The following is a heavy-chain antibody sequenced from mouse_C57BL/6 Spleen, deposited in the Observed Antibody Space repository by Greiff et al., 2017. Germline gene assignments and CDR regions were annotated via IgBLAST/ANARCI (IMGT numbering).Heavy chain of an antibody. CDR1: GYTFTSYW. CDR2: IDPSDSYT. CDR3: ARSPHYYGNAMDY. J-gene: IGHJ4*01. V-gene: IGHV1-50*01. Sequence: VQLQQPGAELVKPGASVKLSCKASGYTFTSYWMQWVKQRPGQGLEWIGEIDPSDSYTNYNQKFKGKATLTVDTSSSTAYMQLSSLTSEDSAVYYCARSPHYYGNAMDYWGQGTSVTVSS. D-gene: IGHD1-1*01.